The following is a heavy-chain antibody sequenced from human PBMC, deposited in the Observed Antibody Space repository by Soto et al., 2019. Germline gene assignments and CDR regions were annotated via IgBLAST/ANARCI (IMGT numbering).Heavy chain of an antibody. D-gene: IGHD2-15*01. CDR2: ISGSGGST. CDR1: GFTVRSFS. Sequence: GSSLRLSCAASGFTVRSFSMSSLHQAPGKGLEWVSAISGSGGSTYYADSVKGRFTISRDNSKNTLYLQMNSLRAEDTAVYYCAKVGGVGYCSGGSCSKRWGQGT. V-gene: IGHV3-23*01. CDR3: AKVGGVGYCSGGSCSKR. J-gene: IGHJ4*02.